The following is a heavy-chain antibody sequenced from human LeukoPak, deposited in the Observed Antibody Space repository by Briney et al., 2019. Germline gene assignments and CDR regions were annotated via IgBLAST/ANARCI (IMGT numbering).Heavy chain of an antibody. D-gene: IGHD6-13*01. CDR2: IHYSGST. CDR3: ARVIAAANYCYFDL. Sequence: SSETLSLTCTVSGGSISNYYWSWIRQPPGKGLEWIGYIHYSGSTYYNPSLKSRVTISVDTSKNQFSLKLSSVTAADTAVYYCARVIAAANYCYFDLWGRGTLVTVSS. CDR1: GGSISNYY. V-gene: IGHV4-59*08. J-gene: IGHJ2*01.